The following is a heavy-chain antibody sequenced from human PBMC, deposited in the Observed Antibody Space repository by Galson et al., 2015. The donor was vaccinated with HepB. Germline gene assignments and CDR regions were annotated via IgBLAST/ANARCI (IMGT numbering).Heavy chain of an antibody. CDR1: GYTFSSYA. J-gene: IGHJ4*02. Sequence: SVKVSCKASGYTFSSYAIRWVRQAPGQGLEWVGWISAYNGDTSYARKLQGRVTMTTDTSTSTAYMELRSLRSDDTAVYYCARGFADPPGDYWGQGTLVTVSS. CDR2: ISAYNGDT. V-gene: IGHV1-18*01. D-gene: IGHD7-27*01. CDR3: ARGFADPPGDY.